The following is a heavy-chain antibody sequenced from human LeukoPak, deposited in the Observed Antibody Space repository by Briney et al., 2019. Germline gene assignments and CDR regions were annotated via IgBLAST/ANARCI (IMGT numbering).Heavy chain of an antibody. Sequence: ASVKVSCKASGYTFTGYYMHWVRQAPGQGLEWMGWINPNSGGTNYAQKFQGRVTMTRDTSISTAYMELSRLRSDDTAVYYCASYSSSWYGVYYYYMDVWGKGTTVTVSS. D-gene: IGHD6-13*01. J-gene: IGHJ6*03. CDR3: ASYSSSWYGVYYYYMDV. V-gene: IGHV1-2*02. CDR1: GYTFTGYY. CDR2: INPNSGGT.